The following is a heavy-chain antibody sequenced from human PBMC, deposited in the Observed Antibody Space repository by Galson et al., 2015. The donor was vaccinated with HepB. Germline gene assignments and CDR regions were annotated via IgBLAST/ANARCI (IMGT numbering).Heavy chain of an antibody. J-gene: IGHJ5*02. D-gene: IGHD2-2*01. CDR3: ARGRGRYCSSTSCSSNWFDP. CDR1: GGSFSGYY. Sequence: SETLSLTCAVYGGSFSGYYWSWIRQPPGKGLEWIGEINHSGSTNYNPSLKSRVTISVDTSKNQFSLKLSSVTAADTAVYYCARGRGRYCSSTSCSSNWFDPWGQGTLVTVSS. V-gene: IGHV4-34*01. CDR2: INHSGST.